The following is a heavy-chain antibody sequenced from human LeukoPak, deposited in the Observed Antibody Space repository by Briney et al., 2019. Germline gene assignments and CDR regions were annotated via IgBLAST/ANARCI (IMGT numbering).Heavy chain of an antibody. CDR1: GGSISSYY. D-gene: IGHD3-22*01. V-gene: IGHV4-59*01. Sequence: SSETLSLTCTVSGGSISSYYRSWIRQPPGKGLEWIGYISYSGSTNYNPSLKSRVTISVDTSKNQFSLKLSSVTAADTAVYYCANYYDSSGFDYWGQGALVTVSS. CDR2: ISYSGST. J-gene: IGHJ4*02. CDR3: ANYYDSSGFDY.